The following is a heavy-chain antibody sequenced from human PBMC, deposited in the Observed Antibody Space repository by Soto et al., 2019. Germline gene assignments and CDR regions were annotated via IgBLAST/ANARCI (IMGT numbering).Heavy chain of an antibody. D-gene: IGHD3-3*01. CDR2: ISRDGIGT. CDR1: GFTFTTYW. CDR3: GPLGNFGVVMGH. J-gene: IGHJ4*02. Sequence: PGGSLRLSCAASGFTFTTYWMHWGRQAPGKGLVWVSRISRDGIGTTYAESVKGRFTISRDDTKNTLYLQMNSLRVEDTAVYYCGPLGNFGVVMGHWGQGTLVTVSS. V-gene: IGHV3-74*03.